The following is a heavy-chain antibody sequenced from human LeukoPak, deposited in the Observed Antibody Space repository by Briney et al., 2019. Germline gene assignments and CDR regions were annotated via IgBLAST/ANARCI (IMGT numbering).Heavy chain of an antibody. CDR3: ARDVLRHYYIDV. Sequence: GGSLRLSCAASGFTFSSYAMHWVRQAPGKGLEWVAVISYDGSNKYYADSVKGRFTISRDNAKNSLYMQMNSLRAEDTAVYYCARDVLRHYYIDVWGKGTTVTVSS. CDR2: ISYDGSNK. V-gene: IGHV3-30*07. J-gene: IGHJ6*03. CDR1: GFTFSSYA. D-gene: IGHD3-10*02.